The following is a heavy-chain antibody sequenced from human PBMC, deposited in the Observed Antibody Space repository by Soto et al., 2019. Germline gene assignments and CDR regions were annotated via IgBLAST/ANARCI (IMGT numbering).Heavy chain of an antibody. V-gene: IGHV1-46*01. Sequence: QVQLLQSGAEVKKPGASVKVSCKTSGYTFINYYIHWVRQAPGQGLEWMALINSSDGSTTYAQKFQGKVTMPRDTSTSTVYMELSSLRSEDMAVYCCVRLGYYASSGQEGEYWGQGTLVTVSS. J-gene: IGHJ4*02. D-gene: IGHD3-22*01. CDR2: INSSDGST. CDR1: GYTFINYY. CDR3: VRLGYYASSGQEGEY.